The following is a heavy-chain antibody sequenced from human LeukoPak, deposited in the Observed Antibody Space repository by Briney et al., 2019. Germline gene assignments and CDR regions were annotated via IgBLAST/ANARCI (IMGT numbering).Heavy chain of an antibody. D-gene: IGHD3-22*01. V-gene: IGHV4-30-4*08. CDR1: GGSINSGGHY. CDR3: ARVSYYYDSSGPTGAFDI. Sequence: SETLSLTCTVSGGSINSGGHYWSWIRQHPGKGLEWIGYIYYSGTTYYNPSLKSRVTISVDTSKNQFSLKLSSVTAADTAVYYCARVSYYYDSSGPTGAFDIWGQGTMVTVSS. J-gene: IGHJ3*02. CDR2: IYYSGTT.